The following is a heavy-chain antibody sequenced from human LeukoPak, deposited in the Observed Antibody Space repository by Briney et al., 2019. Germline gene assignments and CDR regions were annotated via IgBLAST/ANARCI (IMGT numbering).Heavy chain of an antibody. CDR2: IYITGST. V-gene: IGHV4-4*07. J-gene: IGHJ4*02. CDR3: ARRKLAAAIDY. Sequence: SETLSLTCTVSGGSITSYYWSWIRQSAGKGLEWIGRIYITGSTTYNPSLKSRVTMSLDTSKNQFSLKLSSVTAADTAVYYCARRKLAAAIDYWGQGTLVTVSS. D-gene: IGHD6-13*01. CDR1: GGSITSYY.